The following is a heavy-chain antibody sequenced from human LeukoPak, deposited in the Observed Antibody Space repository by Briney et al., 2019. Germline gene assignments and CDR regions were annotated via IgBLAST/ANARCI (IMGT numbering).Heavy chain of an antibody. CDR2: IKQDGSKK. J-gene: IGHJ1*01. Sequence: GGSLRLSCAASGVTFSSYWMTWVRQAPGKGLEWVANIKQDGSKKNYVDSVKGRFTISRDNAKNSLYLQMNSLRAGDTAVYFCAKLSGGGRGTEHRGPRTL. V-gene: IGHV3-7*03. CDR1: GVTFSSYW. D-gene: IGHD6-25*01. CDR3: AKLSGGGRGTEH.